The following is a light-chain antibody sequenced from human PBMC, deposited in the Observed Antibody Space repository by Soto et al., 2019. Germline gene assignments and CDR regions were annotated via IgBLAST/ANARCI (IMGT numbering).Light chain of an antibody. V-gene: IGLV1-40*01. CDR3: QSYDDSLSVHYV. J-gene: IGLJ1*01. CDR2: GNT. CDR1: SSNIGSTYD. Sequence: QSVLTQASSVSGAPGQRVTISCTGSSSNIGSTYDVQWYQQLPGTAPKLLIHGNTDRPSGVPDRFSGSKSGTSASLAITGLQADDEADYYCQSYDDSLSVHYVFGTGTKVTVL.